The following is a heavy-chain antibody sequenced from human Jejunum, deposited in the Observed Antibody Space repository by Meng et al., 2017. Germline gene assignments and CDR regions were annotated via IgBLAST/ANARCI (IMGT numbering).Heavy chain of an antibody. V-gene: IGHV7-4-1*02. J-gene: IGHJ6*02. CDR1: GYTFTSYA. Sequence: ASVKVSCKASGYTFTSYAMNWVRQAPGQGLEWMGWINTNTGNPTYAQGFTGRFVFSLDTSVSTAYPQISSLKAEDTAVYYCARAGYCSSTSCYDYYYYGMDVWGQGTTVTVSS. CDR3: ARAGYCSSTSCYDYYYYGMDV. CDR2: INTNTGNP. D-gene: IGHD2-2*01.